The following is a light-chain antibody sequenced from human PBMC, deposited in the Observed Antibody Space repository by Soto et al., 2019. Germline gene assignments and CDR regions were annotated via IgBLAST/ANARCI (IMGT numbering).Light chain of an antibody. CDR1: RSDVGGYNY. J-gene: IGLJ1*01. Sequence: QSVLTQPASVSGSPGQSITISCTGTRSDVGGYNYVYWHQQHPGKAPKLMIYDVTNRPSGVSDRFSGSKSGNTASLTISGLQAEVVADYYCSSYTSSSTYVFGAGTKVTVL. CDR3: SSYTSSSTYV. V-gene: IGLV2-14*01. CDR2: DVT.